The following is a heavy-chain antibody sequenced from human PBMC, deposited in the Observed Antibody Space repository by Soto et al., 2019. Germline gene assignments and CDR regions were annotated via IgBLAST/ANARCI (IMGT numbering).Heavy chain of an antibody. V-gene: IGHV3-23*01. J-gene: IGHJ6*03. CDR2: ISGSGGST. CDR1: GFTFSGYA. D-gene: IGHD3-10*01. CDR3: ADAITMVRGVYYYMDV. Sequence: WGSLRLSCSASGFTFSGYAMSWVRQAPGKGLEWVSAISGSGGSTYYADSVKGRFTISRDNSKNTLYLQMNSLRAEDTAVYYCADAITMVRGVYYYMDVWGKGTTVTVSS.